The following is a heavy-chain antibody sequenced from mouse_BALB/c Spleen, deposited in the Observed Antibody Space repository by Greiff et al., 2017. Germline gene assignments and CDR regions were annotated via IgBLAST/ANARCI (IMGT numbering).Heavy chain of an antibody. CDR2: IDPANGNT. Sequence: DVQLQESGAELVKPGASVKLSCTASGFNIKDTYMHWVKQRPEQGLEWIGRIDPANGNTKYDPKFQGKATITADTSSNTAYLQLSSLTSEDTAVYYCARGDYDGYFDVWGAGTTVTVSS. V-gene: IGHV14-3*02. CDR3: ARGDYDGYFDV. D-gene: IGHD2-4*01. J-gene: IGHJ1*01. CDR1: GFNIKDTY.